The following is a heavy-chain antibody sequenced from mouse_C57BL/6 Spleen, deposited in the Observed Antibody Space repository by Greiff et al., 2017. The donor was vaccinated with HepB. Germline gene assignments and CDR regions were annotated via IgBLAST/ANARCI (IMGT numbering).Heavy chain of an antibody. V-gene: IGHV1-82*01. D-gene: IGHD3-2*02. CDR2: IYPGDGDT. CDR1: GYAFSSSW. J-gene: IGHJ3*01. CDR3: ARGDSSGYGFAY. Sequence: VKLMESGPELVKPGASVKISCKASGYAFSSSWMNWVKQRPGKGLEWIGRIYPGDGDTNYNGKFKGKATLTADKSSSTAYMQLSSLTSEDSAVYFCARGDSSGYGFAYWGQVTLVTVSA.